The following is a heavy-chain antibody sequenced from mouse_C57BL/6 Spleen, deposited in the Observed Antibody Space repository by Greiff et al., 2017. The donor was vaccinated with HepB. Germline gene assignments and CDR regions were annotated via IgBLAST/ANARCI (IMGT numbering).Heavy chain of an antibody. CDR1: GYTFTSYW. Sequence: QVQLKQPGTELVKPGASVKLSCKASGYTFTSYWMHWVKQRPGQGLEWIGNINPSNGGTNYNEKFKSKATLTVDKSSSTAYMHLSSLTSEDSAVYYCAREGSSGYGWFAYWGQGTLVTVSA. D-gene: IGHD3-2*02. J-gene: IGHJ3*01. CDR2: INPSNGGT. V-gene: IGHV1-53*01. CDR3: AREGSSGYGWFAY.